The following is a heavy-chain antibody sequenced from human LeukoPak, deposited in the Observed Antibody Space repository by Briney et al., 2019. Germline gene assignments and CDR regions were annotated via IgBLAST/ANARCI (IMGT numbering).Heavy chain of an antibody. CDR3: ARDPRNVGLAP. CDR1: GFSLSGYW. J-gene: IGHJ5*02. CDR2: NNGDGSTT. D-gene: IGHD2-15*01. Sequence: GGSLRLSCVASGFSLSGYWMYWVRQAPGKGLMYISRNNGDGSTTNYADVVKGRFAMSRDNVKNTLYLQMNSLRVEDTAVYYCARDPRNVGLAPWGQGTLVTVSS. V-gene: IGHV3-74*01.